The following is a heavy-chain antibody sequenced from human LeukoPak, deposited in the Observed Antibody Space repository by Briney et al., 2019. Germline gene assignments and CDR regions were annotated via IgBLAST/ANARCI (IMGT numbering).Heavy chain of an antibody. CDR3: ARIGHEDYYFDY. Sequence: PSETLSLTCTVSGGSISSDYWTWIRQPPGKRLEWIGYISYSGSTKYNPSLKSRVTISADTSKNQFSLKLSSVTAADTAVYYCARIGHEDYYFDYWGQGTLVTVSS. CDR1: GGSISSDY. V-gene: IGHV4-59*01. CDR2: ISYSGST. J-gene: IGHJ4*02.